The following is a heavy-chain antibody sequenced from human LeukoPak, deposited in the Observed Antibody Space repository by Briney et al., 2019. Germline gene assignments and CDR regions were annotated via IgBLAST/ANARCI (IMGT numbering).Heavy chain of an antibody. CDR1: GFTFSSYA. J-gene: IGHJ4*02. CDR2: IGSNGVNT. CDR3: ASVFQAFGGCDF. V-gene: IGHV3-64*01. D-gene: IGHD4-23*01. Sequence: GGSLRLSCAASGFTFSSYAMNWVRQAPGKGLEFVSSIGSNGVNTYYANSVKGRFTISRDNSKNTLYLQMGSLRAEDMAVYSCASVFQAFGGCDFWGQGTLVTVTS.